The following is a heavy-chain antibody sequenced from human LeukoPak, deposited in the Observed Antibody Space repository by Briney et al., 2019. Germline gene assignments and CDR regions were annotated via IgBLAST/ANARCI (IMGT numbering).Heavy chain of an antibody. D-gene: IGHD3-10*01. J-gene: IGHJ4*02. CDR1: GFTFSDHY. V-gene: IGHV3-72*01. CDR2: SRNKGFIYTT. CDR3: TTHSYNEDY. Sequence: PGGSLRPSCAASGFTFSDHYIDWVRHAPGRGLEWVCRSRNKGFIYTTAYAASVKGRFTISRDDSKNSVHLQMNGLKIEDTAVYYCTTHSYNEDYWGQGTLVTVSS.